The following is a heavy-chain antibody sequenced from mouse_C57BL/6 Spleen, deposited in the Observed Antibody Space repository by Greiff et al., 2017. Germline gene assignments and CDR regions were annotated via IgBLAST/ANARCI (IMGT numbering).Heavy chain of an antibody. V-gene: IGHV5-12*01. Sequence: EVKLVESGGGLVQPGGSLKLSCAASGFTFSDYYMYWVRQTPEKRLEWVAYISNGGGSTYYPDTVKGRFTISRDNAKNTLYLQMSRLKSEDTAMYYCARQDFDYWGQGTTLTVSS. CDR1: GFTFSDYY. CDR2: ISNGGGST. J-gene: IGHJ2*01. CDR3: ARQDFDY.